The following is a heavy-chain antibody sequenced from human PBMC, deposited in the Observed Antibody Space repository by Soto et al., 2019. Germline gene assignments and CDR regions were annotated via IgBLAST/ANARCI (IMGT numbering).Heavy chain of an antibody. D-gene: IGHD4-17*01. CDR2: MNPNSGNT. V-gene: IGHV1-8*01. CDR1: GYTFTSYD. Sequence: VASVKVSCKASGYTFTSYDINWVRQATGQGLEWMGWMNPNSGNTGYAQKFQGRVTMTRNTSISTAYMELSSLRSEDTAVYYCARGLDSVTTNYYYYMDVWGKGTTVTVPS. CDR3: ARGLDSVTTNYYYYMDV. J-gene: IGHJ6*03.